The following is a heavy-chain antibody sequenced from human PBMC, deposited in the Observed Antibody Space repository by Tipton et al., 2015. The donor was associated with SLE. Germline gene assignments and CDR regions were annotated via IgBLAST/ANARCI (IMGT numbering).Heavy chain of an antibody. CDR2: IYYSGST. CDR1: GGSISSYY. V-gene: IGHV4-59*01. D-gene: IGHD4-17*01. CDR3: ARGGYGDYSVLPAFDI. Sequence: TLSLTCTVSGGSISSYYWSWIRQPPGKGLEWIGYIYYSGSTNYNPSLKSRVTIAVDTSKNQFSLKLSSVTAADTAVYYCARGGYGDYSVLPAFDIWGQGTTVTVSS. J-gene: IGHJ3*02.